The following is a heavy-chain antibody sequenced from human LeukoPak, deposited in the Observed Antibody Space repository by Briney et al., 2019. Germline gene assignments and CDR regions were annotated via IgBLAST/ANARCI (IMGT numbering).Heavy chain of an antibody. CDR3: ARSANYEYYFDY. D-gene: IGHD3-22*01. CDR1: GYTFTSYY. J-gene: IGHJ4*02. V-gene: IGHV1-18*04. Sequence: ASVKVSCKASGYTFTSYYMHWVRQAPGQGLEWMGWISAYNGNTNYAQKLQGRVTMTTDTSTSTAYMELRSLRSDDTAVYYCARSANYEYYFDYWGQGTLVTVSS. CDR2: ISAYNGNT.